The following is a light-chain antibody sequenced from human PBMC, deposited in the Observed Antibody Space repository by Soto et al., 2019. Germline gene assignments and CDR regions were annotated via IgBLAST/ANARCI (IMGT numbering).Light chain of an antibody. CDR2: AAS. V-gene: IGKV1-27*01. CDR1: QGISNH. CDR3: QKCDSAPPFT. J-gene: IGKJ3*01. Sequence: DIQMTQSPSSLSAAVGDRVTITCRASQGISNHLAWYQHKPGRVPKLLIYAASTLQSGVPSRFSGSGSGTDFTLTISSLQPDDVATYCCQKCDSAPPFTFGPGTKV.